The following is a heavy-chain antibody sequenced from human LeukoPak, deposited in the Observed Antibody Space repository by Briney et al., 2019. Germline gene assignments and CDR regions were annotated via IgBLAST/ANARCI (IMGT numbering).Heavy chain of an antibody. D-gene: IGHD4-23*01. CDR2: ISYDGSNK. J-gene: IGHJ5*02. CDR1: GFTFSSYA. V-gene: IGHV3-30-3*01. Sequence: PGRSLRLSCAASGFTFSSYAMHWVRQAPGKGLEWVAVISYDGSNKYYADSVKGRFTISRDNSKNTLYLQMNSLRAEDTAVYYCARKLRGWFDPWGQGTLVTVSS. CDR3: ARKLRGWFDP.